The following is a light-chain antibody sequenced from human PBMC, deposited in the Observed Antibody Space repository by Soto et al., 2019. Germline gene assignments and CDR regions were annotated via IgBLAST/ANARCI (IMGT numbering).Light chain of an antibody. CDR3: QQYGNSPFT. CDR2: GAS. Sequence: EILLTQSPGTLSLSPGESATLSCWASQSVSSSYLAWYQQKPGQAPRLLINGASSRATGIPDRFSGTGSGTDFTLTISRLEPEDFAVYYCQQYGNSPFTFGSGTKVDIK. V-gene: IGKV3-20*01. J-gene: IGKJ3*01. CDR1: QSVSSSY.